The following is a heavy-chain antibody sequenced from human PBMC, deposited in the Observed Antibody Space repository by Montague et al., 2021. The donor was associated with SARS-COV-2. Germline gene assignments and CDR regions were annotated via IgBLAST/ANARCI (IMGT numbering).Heavy chain of an antibody. V-gene: IGHV4-61*02. CDR1: GGSISSGSYY. Sequence: TLSLTCTVSGGSISSGSYYWSWIRQPAGKGLEWIGRISISGSTNYNPSLKSRVTISVDTSKNQFSLKLSSVTAADTAAYYCARGIAVAGLFDYWGQGTLVTVSS. CDR3: ARGIAVAGLFDY. D-gene: IGHD6-19*01. J-gene: IGHJ4*02. CDR2: ISISGST.